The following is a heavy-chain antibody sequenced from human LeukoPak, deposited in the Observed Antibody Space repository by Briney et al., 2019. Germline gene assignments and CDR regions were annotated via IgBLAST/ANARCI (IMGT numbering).Heavy chain of an antibody. CDR2: ISYDGSNK. V-gene: IGHV3-30*18. CDR3: AKDPIARGLSVPDH. CDR1: GFTFSIYG. D-gene: IGHD6-13*01. J-gene: IGHJ5*02. Sequence: GRSLRLSCAASGFTFSIYGMHWVRQAPGKGLEWVALISYDGSNKYYADSVKGRFTISRDNSKNTLFLQMNSLRPEDTAVYYCAKDPIARGLSVPDHRGQGTLVTVSS.